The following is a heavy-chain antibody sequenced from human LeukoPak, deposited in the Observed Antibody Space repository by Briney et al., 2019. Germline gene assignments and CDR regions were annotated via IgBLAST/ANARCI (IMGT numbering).Heavy chain of an antibody. Sequence: SETLSLTCAVYGGSFSGYYWSWIRQPPGKGLEWIGEINHSGITNYNPTLKSRVTISVDTSKNQFSLNVSSVTAADMALYYCARRVTFRGIVRAYFDQWGQGTLVTVSS. J-gene: IGHJ4*02. CDR1: GGSFSGYY. CDR3: ARRVTFRGIVRAYFDQ. CDR2: INHSGIT. D-gene: IGHD3-16*01. V-gene: IGHV4-34*01.